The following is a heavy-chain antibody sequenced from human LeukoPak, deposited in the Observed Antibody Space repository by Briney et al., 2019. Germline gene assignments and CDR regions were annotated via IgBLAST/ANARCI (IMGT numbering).Heavy chain of an antibody. CDR1: GYTLTSYG. CDR3: ARGLMRRITMVRGVINAFVDYMDV. V-gene: IGHV1-18*01. J-gene: IGHJ6*03. Sequence: ASVKVSCKASGYTLTSYGISWVRQAPGQGLEWMGWISAYNGNTNYAQKLQGRVTMTTDTSTSTAYMELRSLRSDDTAVYYCARGLMRRITMVRGVINAFVDYMDVWGKGTTVSVSS. D-gene: IGHD3-10*01. CDR2: ISAYNGNT.